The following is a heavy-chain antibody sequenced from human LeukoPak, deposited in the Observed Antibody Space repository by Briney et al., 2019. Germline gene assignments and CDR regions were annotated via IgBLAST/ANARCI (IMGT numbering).Heavy chain of an antibody. J-gene: IGHJ6*02. CDR2: ISSSSSYI. CDR3: ARDSSIVVVTAIFYYYYGMDV. V-gene: IGHV3-21*01. CDR1: GFTFSSYS. Sequence: PGGSLRLSCAASGFTFSSYSMNWVRQAPGKGLEWVSSISSSSSYIYYADSVKGRFTISRDNAKNSLYLQMNSLRAEDTAVYYCARDSSIVVVTAIFYYYYGMDVWGQGTTVTVSS. D-gene: IGHD2-21*02.